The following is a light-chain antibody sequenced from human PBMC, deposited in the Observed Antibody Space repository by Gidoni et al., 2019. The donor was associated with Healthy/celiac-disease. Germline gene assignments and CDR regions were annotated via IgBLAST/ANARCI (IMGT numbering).Light chain of an antibody. Sequence: SALTQPASVSGSPGQSITISCTGTSRDVGGYNYVSWYQQHPGKAPKLMIYEVSNRPSGVSNRFSGSKSGNTASLTISGLQAEDEADYYCSSYTSSSTLDVVFGGGTKLTVL. CDR2: EVS. CDR3: SSYTSSSTLDVV. J-gene: IGLJ2*01. CDR1: SRDVGGYNY. V-gene: IGLV2-14*01.